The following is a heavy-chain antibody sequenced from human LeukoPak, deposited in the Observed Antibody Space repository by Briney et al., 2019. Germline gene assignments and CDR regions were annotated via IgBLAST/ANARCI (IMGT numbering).Heavy chain of an antibody. V-gene: IGHV3-21*01. J-gene: IGHJ5*02. CDR2: ISGSSSYI. D-gene: IGHD6-13*01. Sequence: GGSLRLSCAASGFTFSSYSMNWVRQTPGKGLDWVSSISGSSSYIYYADSVEGRFTISRDNAKNSLYLQMNSLRAEDTAVYYCARDRSNVAATDGWFDPWGQGTLVTVSS. CDR1: GFTFSSYS. CDR3: ARDRSNVAATDGWFDP.